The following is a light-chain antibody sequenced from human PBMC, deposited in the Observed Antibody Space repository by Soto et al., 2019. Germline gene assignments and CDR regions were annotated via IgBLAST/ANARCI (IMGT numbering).Light chain of an antibody. V-gene: IGKV3-15*01. CDR3: QQYNVWPRT. CDR2: GAV. Sequence: EIVITQSPVTLSVSPGERATLSCRAIQSVGGDVAWYQQIPGQSPRRLIYGAVTRATGVAARFTGGGSGTEFTLTVDSLQSEDLATYYCQQYNVWPRTFGHGNKLEI. CDR1: QSVGGD. J-gene: IGKJ2*01.